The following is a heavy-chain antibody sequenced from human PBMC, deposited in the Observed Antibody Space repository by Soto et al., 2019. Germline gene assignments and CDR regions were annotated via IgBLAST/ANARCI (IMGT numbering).Heavy chain of an antibody. CDR2: IIPIFGTA. CDR3: ARDRGLWDYDSSGTPQGWFDP. V-gene: IGHV1-69*06. Sequence: RASVKVSCKASGGTFSSYAISWVRQAPGQGLEWMGGIIPIFGTANYAQKFQGRVTINADKSTSTAYMELSSMRSEDTAVYYCARDRGLWDYDSSGTPQGWFDPWGQGTLVTVS. D-gene: IGHD3-22*01. CDR1: GGTFSSYA. J-gene: IGHJ5*02.